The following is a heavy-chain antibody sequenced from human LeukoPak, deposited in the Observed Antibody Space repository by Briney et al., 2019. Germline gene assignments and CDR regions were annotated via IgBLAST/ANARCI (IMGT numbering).Heavy chain of an antibody. CDR2: IYYSGST. J-gene: IGHJ5*02. CDR1: GGSISSSSYY. Sequence: PSETLSLTCTVSGGSISSSSYYWGWIRQPPGKGLEWIGSIYYSGSTYYNPSLKSRVTISVDTSKNQFSLKLSSVTAADTAVYYCARQLTGATRDDWFDPWGQGTLVTVSS. D-gene: IGHD1-7*01. CDR3: ARQLTGATRDDWFDP. V-gene: IGHV4-39*01.